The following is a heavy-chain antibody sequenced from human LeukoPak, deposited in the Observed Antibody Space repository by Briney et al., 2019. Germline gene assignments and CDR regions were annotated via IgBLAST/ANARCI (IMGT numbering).Heavy chain of an antibody. J-gene: IGHJ6*03. CDR1: GYTFTSYG. CDR3: ARGGSSGYLPDYYYYYMDV. D-gene: IGHD3-22*01. V-gene: IGHV1-8*02. CDR2: MNPNSGNT. Sequence: GASVKVSCKASGYTFTSYGISWVRQAPGQGLEWMGWMNPNSGNTGYAQKFQGRVTMTRNTSISTAYMELSSLRSEDTAVYYCARGGSSGYLPDYYYYYMDVWGKGTTVTIPS.